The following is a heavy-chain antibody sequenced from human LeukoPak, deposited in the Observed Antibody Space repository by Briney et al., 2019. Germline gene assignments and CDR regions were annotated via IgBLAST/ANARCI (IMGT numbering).Heavy chain of an antibody. D-gene: IGHD1-1*01. V-gene: IGHV4-34*01. CDR2: INHSGST. CDR3: ARGRGWGTTGTTFFDY. J-gene: IGHJ4*02. Sequence: SETLSLTCAVYGGSFSGYYWSWIRQPPGKGLEWIGEINHSGSTNYNPSLKSRVTISVDTSKNQFSLKLSSVTAADTAVYHCARGRGWGTTGTTFFDYWGQGTLVTVSS. CDR1: GGSFSGYY.